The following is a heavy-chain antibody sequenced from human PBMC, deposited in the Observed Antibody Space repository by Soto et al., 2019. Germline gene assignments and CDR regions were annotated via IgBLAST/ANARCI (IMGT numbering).Heavy chain of an antibody. V-gene: IGHV4-30-4*01. CDR3: ARALGYCTNGVCYLDYYYYYGMDV. J-gene: IGHJ6*02. D-gene: IGHD2-8*01. CDR2: IYYSGST. Sequence: PSETRSLTCTVSAVSISTGDYYWCWIRQPPGKGLEWIGYIYYSGSTYYNPSLKSRVTISVDTSKNQFSLKLSSVTAADTAVYYCARALGYCTNGVCYLDYYYYYGMDVWGQGTTVT. CDR1: AVSISTGDYY.